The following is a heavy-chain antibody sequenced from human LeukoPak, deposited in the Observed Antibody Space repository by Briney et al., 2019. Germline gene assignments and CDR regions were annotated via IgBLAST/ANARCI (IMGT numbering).Heavy chain of an antibody. CDR3: ARDQRNSGSYRFEY. V-gene: IGHV1-18*01. CDR1: GYTFSVYG. D-gene: IGHD1-26*01. J-gene: IGHJ4*02. CDR2: ITGNNGNT. Sequence: GASVKVSCKTSGYTFSVYGISWVRQAPGQGLEWMVWITGNNGNTNYAPSLQGRITMTTDTSTNTAYMELTSLKSDDTAVYYCARDQRNSGSYRFEYWGQGTLVTVSS.